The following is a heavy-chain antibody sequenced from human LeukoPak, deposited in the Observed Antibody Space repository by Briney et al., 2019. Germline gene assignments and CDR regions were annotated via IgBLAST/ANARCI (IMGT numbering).Heavy chain of an antibody. J-gene: IGHJ4*02. CDR3: ARCDSSIWYASPDY. CDR2: ISTSSSYM. V-gene: IGHV3-21*01. D-gene: IGHD6-13*01. Sequence: GGSLRLSCAASGFTFSSYSMNWVRQAPGKGLEWVSSISTSSSYMYYVDSVKGRFTISRDDAKNSLYLQMNSLRAEDTAVYYCARCDSSIWYASPDYWGQGTLVTVSS. CDR1: GFTFSSYS.